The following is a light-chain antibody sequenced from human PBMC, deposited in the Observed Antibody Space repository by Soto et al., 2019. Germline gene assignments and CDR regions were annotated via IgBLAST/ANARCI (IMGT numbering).Light chain of an antibody. V-gene: IGLV2-14*01. CDR3: SSYINIKTQACV. Sequence: QSALTQPASVSGSPGQSITISCTGTSGDIGSYNRVSWYQQHPGKAPKLIIYEVTNRPSGVPNRFSGSKSGNTASLTISGLQAGEGAEYYCSSYINIKTQACVFGTGTKVTVL. CDR2: EVT. CDR1: SGDIGSYNR. J-gene: IGLJ1*01.